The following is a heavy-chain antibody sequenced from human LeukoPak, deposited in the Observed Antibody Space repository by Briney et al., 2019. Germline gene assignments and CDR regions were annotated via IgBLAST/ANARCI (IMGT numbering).Heavy chain of an antibody. V-gene: IGHV3-74*01. CDR3: ARVKDYYDSSGYYLY. Sequence: GGSLRLSCAASGFTFYSYWMSWVRQAPGKGLVWVSRINSDGSSTSYADSVKGRFTISRDNAKNTLYLQMNSLRAEDTAVYYCARVKDYYDSSGYYLYWGQGTLVTVSS. CDR2: INSDGSST. CDR1: GFTFYSYW. D-gene: IGHD3-22*01. J-gene: IGHJ4*02.